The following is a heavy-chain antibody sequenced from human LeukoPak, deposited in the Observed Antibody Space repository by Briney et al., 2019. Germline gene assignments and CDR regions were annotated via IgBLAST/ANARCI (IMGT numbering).Heavy chain of an antibody. CDR2: ISSDGSST. CDR1: GFTFRNDW. CDR3: ARDQRVTGRPDIDY. V-gene: IGHV3-74*03. Sequence: GGSLRLSCAASGFTFRNDWMHWVRHTPGKGLVWVSRISSDGSSTTYADSVKGRFTISRDNAKNTLYLQMNNLRAEDTAMYYCARDQRVTGRPDIDYWGQGTLVIVSS. J-gene: IGHJ4*02. D-gene: IGHD6-6*01.